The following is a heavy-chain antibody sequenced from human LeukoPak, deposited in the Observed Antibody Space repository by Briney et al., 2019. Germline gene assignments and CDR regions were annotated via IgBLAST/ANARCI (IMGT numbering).Heavy chain of an antibody. CDR3: AGEGVAVADGAFDI. CDR2: ISAYNGNT. J-gene: IGHJ3*02. Sequence: GASVKVSCKASGYTFTSYGISWVRQAPGQGLEWMGWISAYNGNTNYAQKLQGRVTMTTDTSTSTAYMKLRSLRSDDTAVYYCAGEGVAVADGAFDIWGQGTMVTVSS. D-gene: IGHD6-19*01. V-gene: IGHV1-18*01. CDR1: GYTFTSYG.